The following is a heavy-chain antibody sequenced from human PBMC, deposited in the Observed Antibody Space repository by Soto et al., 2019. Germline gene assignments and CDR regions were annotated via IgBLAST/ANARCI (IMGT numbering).Heavy chain of an antibody. J-gene: IGHJ4*02. CDR2: IGPESGAT. CDR1: GYTFTGHY. V-gene: IGHV1-2*02. CDR3: GRGRSGQIVVFY. D-gene: IGHD1-26*01. Sequence: ASVKVSCKASGYTFTGHYIHWVRQAPEQGPEWMGEIGPESGATRYAQRFQGRVTMTRDMSITTVYMELNNLSPDDTAVYYCGRGRSGQIVVFYWGQGTPVTSPQ.